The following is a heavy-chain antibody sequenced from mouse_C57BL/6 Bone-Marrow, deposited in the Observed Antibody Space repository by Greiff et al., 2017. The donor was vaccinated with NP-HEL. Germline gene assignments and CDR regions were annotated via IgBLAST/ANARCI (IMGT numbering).Heavy chain of an antibody. J-gene: IGHJ3*01. CDR3: AGGWDVAWFAY. Sequence: VQLKQSGPGLVKPSQSLSLTCSVTGYSITSGYYWNWIRQFPGNKLEWMGYISYDGSNNYNPSLKNRISITRDTSKNQFFLKLNSVTTEDTATYYCAGGWDVAWFAYWGQGTLVTVSA. CDR2: ISYDGSN. CDR1: GYSITSGYY. D-gene: IGHD4-1*01. V-gene: IGHV3-6*01.